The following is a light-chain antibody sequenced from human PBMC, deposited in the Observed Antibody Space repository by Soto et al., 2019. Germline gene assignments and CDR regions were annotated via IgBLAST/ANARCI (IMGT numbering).Light chain of an antibody. J-gene: IGKJ4*01. CDR2: GAF. Sequence: EIVMTQSPATLSVSPGERATLSCRASQSVSYNLAWYQQKPGQGPRLLIYGAFTRATGIPARFSGSGSGTEFTLTISSLQSEDFGVYYCQQYKNSPPLTFGGGTKVEIK. V-gene: IGKV3-15*01. CDR1: QSVSYN. CDR3: QQYKNSPPLT.